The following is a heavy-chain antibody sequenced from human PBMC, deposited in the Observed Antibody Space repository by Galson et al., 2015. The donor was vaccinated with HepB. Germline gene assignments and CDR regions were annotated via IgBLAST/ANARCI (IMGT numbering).Heavy chain of an antibody. J-gene: IGHJ3*02. V-gene: IGHV1-18*01. CDR2: ISAYNGNT. CDR3: ARGLKTFSNRYSYASDAFDI. D-gene: IGHD5-18*01. Sequence: SVKVSCKASGYTFTSYGISWVRQAPGQGLEWMGWISAYNGNTNYAQKLQGRVTMTTDTSTSTAYMELRSLRSDDTAVYYCARGLKTFSNRYSYASDAFDIWGQGTMVTVSS. CDR1: GYTFTSYG.